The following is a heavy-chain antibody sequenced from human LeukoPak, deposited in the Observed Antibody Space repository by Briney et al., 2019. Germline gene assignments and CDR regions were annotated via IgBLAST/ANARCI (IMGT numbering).Heavy chain of an antibody. J-gene: IGHJ4*02. CDR1: GFTFSSYW. CDR2: IKQDGSEK. D-gene: IGHD3-10*01. Sequence: GGSLRLSCAVSGFTFSSYWMSWVRQAPGKGLEWVANIKQDGSEKYYVDSVKGRFTISRDNAKNSLYLQMDSLRAEDTAMYYCARDPIYYYGAGSNIVDYWGQGTLVTVSS. V-gene: IGHV3-7*01. CDR3: ARDPIYYYGAGSNIVDY.